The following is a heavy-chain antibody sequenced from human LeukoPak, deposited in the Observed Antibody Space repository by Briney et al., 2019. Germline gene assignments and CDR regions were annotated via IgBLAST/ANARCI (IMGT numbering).Heavy chain of an antibody. D-gene: IGHD1-1*01. CDR2: INAYNGNT. J-gene: IGHJ6*02. CDR1: GYTFTSYG. CDR3: ARDTTGTRRSGYYYYGMDV. V-gene: IGHV1-18*01. Sequence: GASVKVSCKASGYTFTSYGISWVRQAPGQGLEWMGWINAYNGNTNYAQKFQGRVTMTTDTSTSTAYMELRSLRSDDTAVYYCARDTTGTRRSGYYYYGMDVWGQGTTVTVSS.